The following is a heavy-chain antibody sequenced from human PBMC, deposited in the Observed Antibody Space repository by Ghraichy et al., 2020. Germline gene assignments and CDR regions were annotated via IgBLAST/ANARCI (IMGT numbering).Heavy chain of an antibody. CDR1: GFTFSDYY. CDR2: ISSSGSTI. D-gene: IGHD2-15*01. J-gene: IGHJ4*02. CDR3: ARVKGSVVVAANY. Sequence: GGSLRLSCAASGFTFSDYYMSWIRQAPGKGLEWVSYISSSGSTIYYADSVKGLFTISRDNAKNSLYLQMNSLRAEDTAVYYCARVKGSVVVAANYWGQGTLVTVSS. V-gene: IGHV3-11*04.